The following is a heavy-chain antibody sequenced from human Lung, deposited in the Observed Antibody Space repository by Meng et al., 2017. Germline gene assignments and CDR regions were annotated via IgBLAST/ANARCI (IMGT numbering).Heavy chain of an antibody. CDR1: GGAFSDYY. D-gene: IGHD4-11*01. CDR2: INHSGST. Sequence: GQAHQWGAGRLKPSETSSLTGLVAGGAFSDYYWSWIRQPPGKGLEWIGEINHSGSTNYNPSLESRATISVDTSQNNLSLKLSSVTAADSAVYYCARGPTTMAHDFDYWGQGTLVTVSS. J-gene: IGHJ4*02. V-gene: IGHV4-34*01. CDR3: ARGPTTMAHDFDY.